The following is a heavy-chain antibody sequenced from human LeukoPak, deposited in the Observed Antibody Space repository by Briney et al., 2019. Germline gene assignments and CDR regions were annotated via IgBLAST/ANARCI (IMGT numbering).Heavy chain of an antibody. J-gene: IGHJ4*02. CDR2: IYYSGST. CDR3: ARDLLSTAGYFDY. Sequence: SETLSLTCAVSGGSISSYYWSWIRQPPGKGLEWIGYIYYSGSTNYDPSLKSRVTISVDTSKNQFSLNLSSVTAADTAVYYCARDLLSTAGYFDYWGQGTLSPSPQ. CDR1: GGSISSYY. V-gene: IGHV4-59*01. D-gene: IGHD6-19*01.